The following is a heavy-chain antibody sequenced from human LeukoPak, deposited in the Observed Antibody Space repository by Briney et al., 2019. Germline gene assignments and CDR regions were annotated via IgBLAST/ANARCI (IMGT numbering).Heavy chain of an antibody. J-gene: IGHJ4*02. Sequence: SETLSLTCTVSGGSINGYYWSWIRQPAAKELAWMGFISNSGKPKYNPSLRSRVSMSVDTSKTHFSLRLVSVTTADTAVYYRARARPSGRFSWTLRYFDFWGEGTLVTVSS. D-gene: IGHD1-26*01. V-gene: IGHV4-59*01. CDR3: ARARPSGRFSWTLRYFDF. CDR1: GGSINGYY. CDR2: ISNSGKP.